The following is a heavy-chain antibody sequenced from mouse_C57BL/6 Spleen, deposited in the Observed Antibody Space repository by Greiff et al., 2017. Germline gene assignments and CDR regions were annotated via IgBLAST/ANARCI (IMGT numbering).Heavy chain of an antibody. Sequence: VQGVESGPGLVAPSQSLSITCTVSGFSFTSYAISWVRQPPGKGLEWLGDIWTGGGTNYNSALKSRLNISKDNSKSQVFLKMNSLQTDDTARYYGASGYDAMDYWGQGTSVTVSS. CDR1: GFSFTSYA. CDR2: IWTGGGT. J-gene: IGHJ4*01. V-gene: IGHV2-9-1*01. CDR3: ASGYDAMDY.